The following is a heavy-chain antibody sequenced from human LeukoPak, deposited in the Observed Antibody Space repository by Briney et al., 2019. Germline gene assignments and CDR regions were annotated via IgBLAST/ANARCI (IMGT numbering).Heavy chain of an antibody. CDR2: ISSSSSYI. Sequence: GGSLRLSCAASGFTLSSCSMNWVRQAPGKGLEWVSSISSSSSYIYYADSVKGRFTISRDNAKNSLYLQMNSLRAEDTAVYYCARGLILTGSNFDYWGQGTLVTVSS. V-gene: IGHV3-21*01. J-gene: IGHJ4*02. CDR1: GFTLSSCS. CDR3: ARGLILTGSNFDY. D-gene: IGHD3-9*01.